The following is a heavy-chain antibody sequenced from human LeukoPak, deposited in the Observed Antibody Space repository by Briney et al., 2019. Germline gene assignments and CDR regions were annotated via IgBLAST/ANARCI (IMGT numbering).Heavy chain of an antibody. D-gene: IGHD4-23*01. CDR3: ASDGGWFDP. Sequence: GGSLRLSCAASGFTFSDYYMSWIRQAPGKGLEWVSYISSGSTIYYSDSVKGRFTISRDNAKNSLYLQMNSLRAEDTAVYYCASDGGWFDPWGQGTLVTVSS. J-gene: IGHJ5*02. CDR1: GFTFSDYY. CDR2: ISSGSTI. V-gene: IGHV3-11*01.